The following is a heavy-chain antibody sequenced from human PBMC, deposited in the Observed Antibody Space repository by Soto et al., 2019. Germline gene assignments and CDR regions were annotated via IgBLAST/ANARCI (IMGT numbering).Heavy chain of an antibody. CDR1: GGFLSIFA. CDR2: IIPIVDVA. V-gene: IGHV1-69*04. D-gene: IGHD6-13*01. Sequence: QVQMEESGPEVRKPGSSLKVSCKPSGGFLSIFAINWVQQAPGQGLEWMGRIIPIVDVANSAQRFQDRITFTADKSTGTAYMELSSLRPDDTAVYYRARGDSSPWFYFDHWGLGSLVTVSS. J-gene: IGHJ4*02. CDR3: ARGDSSPWFYFDH.